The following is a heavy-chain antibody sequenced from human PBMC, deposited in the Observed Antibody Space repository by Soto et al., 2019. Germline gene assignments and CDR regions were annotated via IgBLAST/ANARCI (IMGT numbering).Heavy chain of an antibody. V-gene: IGHV4-4*07. J-gene: IGHJ4*02. CDR2: IYTDGTT. Sequence: ETLSLTCTVSGDSISDYFYWSWIRQPAGKGLEWIGRIYTDGTTKYNPSLKSRVTLSLDKSKNQFSLRLSPVTAADTAVYYFAREVRGGFTGIFDQWGRGSRVTVSS. CDR3: AREVRGGFTGIFDQ. D-gene: IGHD2-15*01. CDR1: GDSISDYFY.